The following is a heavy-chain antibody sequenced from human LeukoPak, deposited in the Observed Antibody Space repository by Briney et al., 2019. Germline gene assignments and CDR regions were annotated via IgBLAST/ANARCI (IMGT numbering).Heavy chain of an antibody. V-gene: IGHV3-21*01. CDR1: GFTFSSYS. D-gene: IGHD6-13*01. CDR2: ISSSSSYI. CDR3: ARIAAAGIYFDY. Sequence: GGSLRLSCAASGFTFSSYSMNWVRQATGKGLEWVSSISSSSSYIYYADSVKGRFTISRDNAKNSLYLQMNSLRAEDTAVYYCARIAAAGIYFDYWGQGTLVTVSS. J-gene: IGHJ4*02.